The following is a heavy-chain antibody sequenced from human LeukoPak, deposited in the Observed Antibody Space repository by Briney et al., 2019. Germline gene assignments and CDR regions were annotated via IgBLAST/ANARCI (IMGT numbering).Heavy chain of an antibody. CDR3: ARDYGVVPAARGLDY. Sequence: GGSLRLSCAASGFTFSSYSMNWVRQAPGKGLEWVSYISSSSSTIYYADSVKGRFTISRDNAKNSLYLQMNSLRAEDTAVYYCARDYGVVPAARGLDYWGQGTLVTVSS. D-gene: IGHD2-2*01. J-gene: IGHJ4*02. CDR2: ISSSSSTI. CDR1: GFTFSSYS. V-gene: IGHV3-48*04.